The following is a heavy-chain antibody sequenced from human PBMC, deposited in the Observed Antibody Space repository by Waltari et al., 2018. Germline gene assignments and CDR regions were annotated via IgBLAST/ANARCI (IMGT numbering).Heavy chain of an antibody. CDR1: VVSLTTTRPY. V-gene: IGHV4-39*01. CDR2: ISYNGAT. CDR3: ATYIGASLGTAAFDV. Sequence: QLQLQESGPGLVKPSETLSFPWSVCVVSLTTTRPYWGWIRQPPGQGLEWIGTISYNGATYSSPSLRSRVTIFRDTSKNQLSLKLGSVTAADTAFYYCATYIGASLGTAAFDVWGQGTMVTVSS. D-gene: IGHD5-12*01. J-gene: IGHJ3*01.